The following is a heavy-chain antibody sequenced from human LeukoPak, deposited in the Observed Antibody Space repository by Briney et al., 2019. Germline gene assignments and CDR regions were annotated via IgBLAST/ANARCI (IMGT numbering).Heavy chain of an antibody. J-gene: IGHJ4*01. Sequence: GGPLRLSCTASGFTLRNYWMHWVRQVPGKRLVWVSRISGDGSVTNYADSVQGRFTISRDNAKNILYLQINSLRSEDTAVYYCARYSSSSGGAAYYLDYWGHGTLVTVSS. V-gene: IGHV3-74*01. D-gene: IGHD6-6*01. CDR1: GFTLRNYW. CDR2: ISGDGSVT. CDR3: ARYSSSSGGAAYYLDY.